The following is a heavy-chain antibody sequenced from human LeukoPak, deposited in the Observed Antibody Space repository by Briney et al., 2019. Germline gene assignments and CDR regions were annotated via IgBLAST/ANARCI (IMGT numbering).Heavy chain of an antibody. V-gene: IGHV4-59*01. D-gene: IGHD3-10*01. CDR2: IYYSGST. Sequence: SSETLSLTCTVSGGSISSYYWSWIRQPPGKGLEWIGYIYYSGSTNYNPSLKSRVTISVDTSKNQFSLKLSSVTAADTAVYYCARDSGFTMVRDWGQGTLVTVFS. J-gene: IGHJ4*02. CDR1: GGSISSYY. CDR3: ARDSGFTMVRD.